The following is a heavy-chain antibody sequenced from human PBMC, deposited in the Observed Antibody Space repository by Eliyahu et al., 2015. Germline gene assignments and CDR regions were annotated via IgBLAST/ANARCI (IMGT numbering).Heavy chain of an antibody. Sequence: EVQLLESGGGLVQIGGSLXLSCAASGFTFSNSAMSWVRQAQGKGLEWVTGCSAAGAYTSHAESVKGRFTISRDNSRNTLFLQMNSLRGEDTAVYYCAKVVWFGDALYLGPFDSWGQGTLVTVSS. CDR1: GFTFSNSA. CDR3: AKVVWFGDALYLGPFDS. D-gene: IGHD3-10*01. CDR2: CSAAGAYT. J-gene: IGHJ4*02. V-gene: IGHV3-23*01.